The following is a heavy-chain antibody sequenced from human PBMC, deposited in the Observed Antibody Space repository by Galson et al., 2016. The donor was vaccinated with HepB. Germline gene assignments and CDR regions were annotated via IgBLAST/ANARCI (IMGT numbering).Heavy chain of an antibody. D-gene: IGHD4-23*01. CDR3: AGGKLATGWGY. CDR2: IYRSGTA. V-gene: IGHV4-4*02. Sequence: SETLSLTCAVSGGSISSDTWWSWVRQPPGKGLEWIGEIYRSGTANYNPSLKSRFVISLDKSKNQFSLTVNSVTAADTAVYYCAGGKLATGWGYWGPGTVLTVSS. CDR1: GGSISSDTW. J-gene: IGHJ3*01.